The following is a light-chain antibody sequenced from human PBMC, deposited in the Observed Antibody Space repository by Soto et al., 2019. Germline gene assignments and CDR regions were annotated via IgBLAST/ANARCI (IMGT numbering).Light chain of an antibody. CDR1: QSISSW. Sequence: DIQMTQSPSTLSSSVVDIVTIHFRASQSISSWLAWYQQKPGKAPTRLIYAVSSLQNGVPSRFSGTGSGTEFTLTISSLQPEDFATYYCLQHNTYPLSFGGGTKVDIK. CDR3: LQHNTYPLS. CDR2: AVS. V-gene: IGKV1-5*01. J-gene: IGKJ4*01.